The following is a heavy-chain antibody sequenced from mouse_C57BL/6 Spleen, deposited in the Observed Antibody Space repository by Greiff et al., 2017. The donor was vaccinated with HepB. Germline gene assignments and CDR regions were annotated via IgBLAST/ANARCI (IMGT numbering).Heavy chain of an antibody. V-gene: IGHV1-64*01. D-gene: IGHD1-1*01. CDR3: ARSDYCGSISFAY. CDR1: GYTFTSYW. CDR2: IHPNSGST. Sequence: VQLQQPGAELVKPGASVKLSCKASGYTFTSYWMHWVKQRPGQGLEWIGMIHPNSGSTNYNEKFKSKATLTVDKSSSTAYMQLSSLTSEDSAVYYCARSDYCGSISFAYWGQGTLVTVSA. J-gene: IGHJ3*01.